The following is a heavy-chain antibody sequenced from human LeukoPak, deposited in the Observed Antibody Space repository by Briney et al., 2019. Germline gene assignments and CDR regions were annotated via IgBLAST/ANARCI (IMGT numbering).Heavy chain of an antibody. CDR2: FDPENSET. CDR3: ATVRPIAVAREFEY. J-gene: IGHJ4*02. D-gene: IGHD6-19*01. V-gene: IGHV1-24*01. Sequence: GASVKVSCKVSGYTLSELSMHWVRQAPGKGLEWMGGFDPENSETIYAQNFQGRVTMTEDTSTNTAYMELSSLRSEDTAVYYCATVRPIAVAREFEYWGQGTLVTVSS. CDR1: GYTLSELS.